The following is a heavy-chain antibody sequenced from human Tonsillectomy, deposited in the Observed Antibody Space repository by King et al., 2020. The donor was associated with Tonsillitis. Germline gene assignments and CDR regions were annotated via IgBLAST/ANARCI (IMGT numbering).Heavy chain of an antibody. CDR1: GASIGSYY. J-gene: IGHJ3*01. D-gene: IGHD5-12*01. CDR3: ARYMDVVATNDAFDF. V-gene: IGHV4-59*08. CDR2: IYYSGGT. Sequence: MQLQESGPGLVKPSETLSLTCTVSGASIGSYYWSWLRQTPGKGLEWIGYIYYSGGTKYNPSLKSRVTVSMDTSKSQFSLKLTSVTAADTAVYYCARYMDVVATNDAFDFWGPGTKVTVSS.